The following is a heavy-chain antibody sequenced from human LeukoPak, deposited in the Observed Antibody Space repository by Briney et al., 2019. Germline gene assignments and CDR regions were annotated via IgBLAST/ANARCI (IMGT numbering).Heavy chain of an antibody. J-gene: IGHJ3*02. Sequence: ASVKVSCKASGYTFTSYHMHWVRQAPGQGLEWMGNINPSGGSTSYAQKFQGRVTMTRDMSTSTVYMELTSLRSEDTAVYYCARDLRITIFGVVIPWAFDIWGQGTMVTVSS. CDR1: GYTFTSYH. D-gene: IGHD3-3*01. V-gene: IGHV1-46*01. CDR3: ARDLRITIFGVVIPWAFDI. CDR2: INPSGGST.